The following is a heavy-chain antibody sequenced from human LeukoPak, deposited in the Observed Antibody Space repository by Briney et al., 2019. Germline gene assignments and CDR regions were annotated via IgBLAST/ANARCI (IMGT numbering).Heavy chain of an antibody. J-gene: IGHJ4*02. V-gene: IGHV1-46*01. CDR2: INPSGGST. CDR3: ARVSRDGYYLFDY. CDR1: GYIIATYY. D-gene: IGHD5-24*01. Sequence: ASVKVSCKASGYIIATYYIDWVRQAPGQGLEWMGRINPSGGSTNYARQFQDRVTMTSDTSMTTVYMELSSLRSEDTAVYFCARVSRDGYYLFDYWGQGTLVTVSS.